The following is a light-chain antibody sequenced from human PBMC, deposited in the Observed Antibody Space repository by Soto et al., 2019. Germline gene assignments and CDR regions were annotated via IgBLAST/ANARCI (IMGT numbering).Light chain of an antibody. CDR2: DAS. Sequence: DIQMTQSPSTLSASVGDRVTITCRASQSISSWLAWYQQKPGKAPKLLIYDASSLESGVPSRFSGSGSGTEFTLTISSLQPDDFATYYCQQYENLPTFGQGTRLENK. J-gene: IGKJ5*01. CDR3: QQYENLPT. CDR1: QSISSW. V-gene: IGKV1-5*01.